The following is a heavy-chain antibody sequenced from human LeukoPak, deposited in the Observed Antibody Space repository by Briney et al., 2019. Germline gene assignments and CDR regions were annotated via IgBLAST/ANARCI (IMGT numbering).Heavy chain of an antibody. V-gene: IGHV1-2*06. J-gene: IGHJ4*02. CDR2: INPNSGGT. CDR1: GYTFTGYY. Sequence: ASVKVSCKASGYTFTGYYMHWVRQAPGQGLEWMGRINPNSGGTNYAQRFQGRVTMTRDTSISTAYMELSRLRSDDTAVYYCARETYTRDFDYWGQGTLVTVSS. CDR3: ARETYTRDFDY. D-gene: IGHD4-11*01.